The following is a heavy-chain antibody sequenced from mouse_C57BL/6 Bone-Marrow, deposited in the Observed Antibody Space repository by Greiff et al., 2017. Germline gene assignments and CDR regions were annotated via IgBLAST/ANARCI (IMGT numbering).Heavy chain of an antibody. D-gene: IGHD2-5*01. Sequence: QVQLQQPGAELVKPGASVMMSCKASAYTFTSYWITWVKQRPGQGLERIGDIYPGSGSTNYNEQFKSKATLTVDTSSSTAYMQLSSLTSEDSAVYYGARSNYSNYGYAMDYWGQGTSVTVSS. CDR2: IYPGSGST. CDR3: ARSNYSNYGYAMDY. J-gene: IGHJ4*01. CDR1: AYTFTSYW. V-gene: IGHV1-55*01.